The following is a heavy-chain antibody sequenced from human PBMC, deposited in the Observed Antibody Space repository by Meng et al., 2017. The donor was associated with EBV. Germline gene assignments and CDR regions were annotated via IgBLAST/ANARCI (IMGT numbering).Heavy chain of an antibody. CDR3: ASESGRGFTPDY. Sequence: VQVATSAAEGKKAVSPVKGACKTSCGTFRSDAIRWVRQSPGQGLEWMGGLIPMSDAPHYAQKFQGRVTITADESTSTHYMDLSGLRSEDTAVYYCASESGRGFTPDYWGQGTLVTVSS. CDR2: LIPMSDAP. CDR1: CGTFRSDA. D-gene: IGHD3-10*01. V-gene: IGHV1-69*01. J-gene: IGHJ4*02.